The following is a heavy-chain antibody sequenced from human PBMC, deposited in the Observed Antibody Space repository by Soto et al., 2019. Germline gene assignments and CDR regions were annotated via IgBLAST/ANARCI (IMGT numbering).Heavy chain of an antibody. CDR1: GFPFSSYW. CDR2: INTDGSTT. Sequence: EVQLVESGGGLVQPGGSLRLSCAASGFPFSSYWMHWVRQSPGKGLLWVSRINTDGSTTNFADSVKGRFTISRDNAKNTLYLQMDSLRADDTAVYYCAREGAAAWYFDLWGRGTLVTVSS. V-gene: IGHV3-74*01. J-gene: IGHJ2*01. D-gene: IGHD6-13*01. CDR3: AREGAAAWYFDL.